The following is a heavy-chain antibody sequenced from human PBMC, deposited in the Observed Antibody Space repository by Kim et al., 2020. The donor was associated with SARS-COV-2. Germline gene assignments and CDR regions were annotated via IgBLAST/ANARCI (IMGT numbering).Heavy chain of an antibody. V-gene: IGHV3-33*01. J-gene: IGHJ6*02. D-gene: IGHD1-1*01. CDR3: ARELGTCGWGMDV. Sequence: YPASGKGPFTIASDKSKNTLYLQMNSLLAEDTAVYYCARELGTCGWGMDVWGQGTTVTVSS.